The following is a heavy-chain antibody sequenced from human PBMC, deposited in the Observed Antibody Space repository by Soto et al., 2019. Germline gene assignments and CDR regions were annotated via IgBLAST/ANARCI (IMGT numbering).Heavy chain of an antibody. D-gene: IGHD1-26*01. CDR1: VYTFTSYA. CDR2: INAGNGNT. CDR3: ARGYSGSYYFYYYGMDV. Sequence: XSVKVSCKASVYTFTSYAMHWVRQAPGQRLEWMGWINAGNGNTKYSQKFQGRVTITRDTSASTAYMELSSLRSEDTAVYYCARGYSGSYYFYYYGMDVWGQGTTVTVSS. J-gene: IGHJ6*02. V-gene: IGHV1-3*01.